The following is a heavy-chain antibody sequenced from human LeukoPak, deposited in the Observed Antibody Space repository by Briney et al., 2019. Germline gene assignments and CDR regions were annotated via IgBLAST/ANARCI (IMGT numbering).Heavy chain of an antibody. D-gene: IGHD3-16*01. Sequence: SETLSLTCAVYGGSFSGYYWSWIRQPPGEGLEWIGEINHSGTTNYNPSLKTRVTISIDTPKNQFSLKLSSVTAADTAVYYCARHSVGLGRPWYFDLWGRGTLVTVSS. V-gene: IGHV4-34*01. CDR3: ARHSVGLGRPWYFDL. CDR1: GGSFSGYY. J-gene: IGHJ2*01. CDR2: INHSGTT.